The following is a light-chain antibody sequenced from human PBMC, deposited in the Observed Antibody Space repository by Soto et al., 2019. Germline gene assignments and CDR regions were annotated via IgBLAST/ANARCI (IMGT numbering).Light chain of an antibody. J-gene: IGKJ2*01. V-gene: IGKV3-20*01. CDR3: QQYGSSSFT. CDR1: QSVSSSY. Sequence: EIVLTQSPGTLSLSSGERATLSCRASQSVSSSYLAWYQQKPGQAPRLLVYAKSSRATGIPDRFSGSGSGTDFTITISRLEPEDFAVYYCQQYGSSSFTFGQGTKLEIK. CDR2: AKS.